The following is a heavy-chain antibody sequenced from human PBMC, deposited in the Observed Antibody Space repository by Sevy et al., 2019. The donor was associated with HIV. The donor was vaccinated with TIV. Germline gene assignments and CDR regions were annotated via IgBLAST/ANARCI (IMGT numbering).Heavy chain of an antibody. J-gene: IGHJ4*02. V-gene: IGHV3-7*03. D-gene: IGHD3-10*01. CDR3: VRGGASFDY. CDR1: GFTFTGYS. Sequence: GGSLRLSCAASGFTFTGYSMSWVRQAPGKGLEWVANIKLDGSDKYYVDSVKDRFTISRDNSKNSLYLQMNSLRAEDTAVYYCVRGGASFDYWGQGTLVTVSS. CDR2: IKLDGSDK.